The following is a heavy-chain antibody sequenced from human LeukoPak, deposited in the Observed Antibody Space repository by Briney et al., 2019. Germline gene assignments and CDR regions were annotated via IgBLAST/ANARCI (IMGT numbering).Heavy chain of an antibody. CDR2: IKEDGSET. CDR3: ARVGDSHTYGY. J-gene: IGHJ4*02. D-gene: IGHD5-18*01. V-gene: IGHV3-7*01. CDR1: GFTFSRHW. Sequence: GGSLRLSCAASGFTFSRHWMSWVRQAPGKGLEWVANIKEDGSETYYVDSVRGRFTISRDNAKNSLYLQMNSLRDEDTAVYYCARVGDSHTYGYWGQGTLVTVSS.